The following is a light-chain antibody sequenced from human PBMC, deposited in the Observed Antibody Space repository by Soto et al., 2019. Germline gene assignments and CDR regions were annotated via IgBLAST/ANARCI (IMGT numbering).Light chain of an antibody. CDR3: QQYGSSLPYT. CDR1: QSVSSNN. J-gene: IGKJ2*01. V-gene: IGKV3-20*01. Sequence: EIVLTQSPGTLSLSSGERATLSCRASQSVSSNNLAWYQQKPGQPPRLLIYGASNRATGIPDMFSGSGSGTDLTLTISRLRPEDFAVYYCQQYGSSLPYTFGQGTRVEIK. CDR2: GAS.